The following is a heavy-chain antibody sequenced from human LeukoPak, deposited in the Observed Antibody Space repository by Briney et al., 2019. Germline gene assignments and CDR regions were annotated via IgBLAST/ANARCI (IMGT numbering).Heavy chain of an antibody. Sequence: PSQTPSLTCTVSGGSISSGSYYWSWIRQPAGKGLEWIGRIYTSGSTNYNPSLKSRVTISVDTSQNQFSLKVNTVTAADTAVYYCAREGAARNFDYWGQGILVTVSS. CDR3: AREGAARNFDY. V-gene: IGHV4-61*02. CDR2: IYTSGST. CDR1: GGSISSGSYY. D-gene: IGHD6-6*01. J-gene: IGHJ4*02.